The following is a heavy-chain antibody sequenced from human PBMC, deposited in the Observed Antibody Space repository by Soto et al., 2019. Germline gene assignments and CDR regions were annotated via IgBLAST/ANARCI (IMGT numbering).Heavy chain of an antibody. V-gene: IGHV1-24*01. CDR1: GYTLTELS. D-gene: IGHD4-17*01. Sequence: GASVKVSCKVSGYTLTELSMHWVRQAPGKGLEWMGGFDPEDGETIYAQKFQGRVTMTEDTSTDTAYMELSSLRSEDTAVYYCATSPTTVTTVGCFDPWGQGTLVTVSS. J-gene: IGHJ5*02. CDR3: ATSPTTVTTVGCFDP. CDR2: FDPEDGET.